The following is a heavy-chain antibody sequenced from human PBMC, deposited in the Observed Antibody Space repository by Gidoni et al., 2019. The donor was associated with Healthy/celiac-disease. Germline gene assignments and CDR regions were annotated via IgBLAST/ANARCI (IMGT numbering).Heavy chain of an antibody. D-gene: IGHD3-10*01. V-gene: IGHV3-21*01. Sequence: EVQLVESGGGLVKPGGSLRLSCAASGFTFSSYSMNWVRQAPGKGLEWVSSISSSSSYIYYADSVKGRFTISRDNAKNSLYLQMNSLRAEDTAVYYCARDRVPWYYGSGSYYPQAGFYYGMDVWGQGTTVTVSS. CDR3: ARDRVPWYYGSGSYYPQAGFYYGMDV. CDR2: ISSSSSYI. CDR1: GFTFSSYS. J-gene: IGHJ6*02.